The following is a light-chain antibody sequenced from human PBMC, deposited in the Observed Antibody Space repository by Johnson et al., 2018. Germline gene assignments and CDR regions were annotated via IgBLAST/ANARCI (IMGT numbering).Light chain of an antibody. CDR3: GTWDSSLSAGNV. J-gene: IGLJ1*01. CDR2: KNK. CDR1: SSTMGNNY. V-gene: IGLV1-51*02. Sequence: QAVLTQPPSVSAAPGQKVTISCSGSSSTMGNNYVSWYQKLQGTAPNLPFMKNKNRPQGIPARFSGPNSAPSPPLGIPGLRTGDEAGYYCGTWDSSLSAGNVFGTGTKVTVL.